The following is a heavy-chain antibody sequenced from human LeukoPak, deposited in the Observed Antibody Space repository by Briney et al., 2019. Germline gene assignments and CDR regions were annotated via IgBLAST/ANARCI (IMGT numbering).Heavy chain of an antibody. CDR1: GFTVSSNE. Sequence: GGSLRLSCAASGFTVSSNEMSWVRQAPGKGLEWVSSISGGSTYYADSRKGRFTISRDNSKNTLHLQMNSLRAEDTAVYYCARAGYVDIVATIQGAFDYWGQGTLVTVSS. V-gene: IGHV3-38-3*01. J-gene: IGHJ4*02. CDR2: ISGGST. D-gene: IGHD5-12*01. CDR3: ARAGYVDIVATIQGAFDY.